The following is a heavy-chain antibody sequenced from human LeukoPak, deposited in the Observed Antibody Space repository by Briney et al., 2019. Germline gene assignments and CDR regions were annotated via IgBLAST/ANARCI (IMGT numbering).Heavy chain of an antibody. Sequence: ASVKVSCKASGYTFTGYYMHWVRQAPGQELEWMGWINPNSGGTNYAQKFQGWVTMTRDTSISTAYMELSRLRSDDTAVYYCARGSRDGYNYYYYGMDVWGQGTTVTVSS. CDR2: INPNSGGT. CDR3: ARGSRDGYNYYYYGMDV. J-gene: IGHJ6*02. V-gene: IGHV1-2*04. CDR1: GYTFTGYY. D-gene: IGHD5-24*01.